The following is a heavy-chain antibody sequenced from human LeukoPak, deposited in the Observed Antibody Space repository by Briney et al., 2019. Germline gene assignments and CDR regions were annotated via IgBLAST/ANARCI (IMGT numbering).Heavy chain of an antibody. CDR3: ARVGSSGWYGPYY. CDR2: ISSDGGSK. V-gene: IGHV3-30-3*01. CDR1: GFTFTNYP. Sequence: SGGSLRLSCAASGFTFTNYPMHWVRQAPGKGLEWVAVISSDGGSKYYADSVKGRFTISRDSSKNTLYLQMNSLRAEDTSVYYCARVGSSGWYGPYYWGQGTLVTVSS. D-gene: IGHD6-19*01. J-gene: IGHJ4*02.